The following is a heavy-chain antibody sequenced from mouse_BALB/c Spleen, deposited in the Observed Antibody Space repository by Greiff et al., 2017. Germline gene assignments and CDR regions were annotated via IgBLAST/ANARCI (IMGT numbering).Heavy chain of an antibody. J-gene: IGHJ2*01. V-gene: IGHV3-2*02. CDR2: ISYSGST. CDR3: ARLGRVYYFDY. CDR1: GYSITSDYA. Sequence: VQLQQSGPGLVKPSQSLSLTCTVTGYSITSDYAWNWIRQFPGNKLEWMGYISYSGSTSYNPSLKSRISITRDTSKNQFFLQLNSVTTEDTATYYCARLGRVYYFDYWGQGTTLTVSS.